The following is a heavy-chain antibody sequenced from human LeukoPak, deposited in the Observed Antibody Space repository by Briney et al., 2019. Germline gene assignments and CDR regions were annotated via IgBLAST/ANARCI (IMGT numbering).Heavy chain of an antibody. CDR3: ARALTGRDSSSWYWYYYYYGMDV. Sequence: GRSLRLSCAASGFTFSSYAMHWVRQAPGKGLEWVAVISYDGSNRYYADSVKGRFTISRDNSKNTLYLQMNSLRAEDTAVYYCARALTGRDSSSWYWYYYYYGMDVWGQGTTVTVSS. CDR2: ISYDGSNR. V-gene: IGHV3-30*04. J-gene: IGHJ6*02. CDR1: GFTFSSYA. D-gene: IGHD6-13*01.